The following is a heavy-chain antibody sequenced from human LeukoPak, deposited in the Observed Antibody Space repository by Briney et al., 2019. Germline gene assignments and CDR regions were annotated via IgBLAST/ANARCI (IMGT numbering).Heavy chain of an antibody. CDR2: FDPEDGET. CDR1: GYTLTELS. D-gene: IGHD3-22*01. J-gene: IGHJ4*02. CDR3: ARGAAYYYDSSGHFDY. V-gene: IGHV1-24*01. Sequence: ASVKVSCKVSGYTLTELSMHWVRQAPGKGLEWMGGFDPEDGETIYAQKFQGRVTITADKSTSTAYMELSSLRSEDTAVYYCARGAAYYYDSSGHFDYWGQGTLVTVSS.